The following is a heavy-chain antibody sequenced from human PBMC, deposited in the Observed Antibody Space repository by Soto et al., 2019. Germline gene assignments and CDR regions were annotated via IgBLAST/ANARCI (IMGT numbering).Heavy chain of an antibody. CDR3: ARDDPSTVTYSSSSGGYDY. V-gene: IGHV4-59*01. CDR1: GGSISSYY. Sequence: SETLSLTCTVSGGSISSYYWSWIRQPPGKGLEWIGYIYYSGSTNYNPSLKSRVTISVDTSKSQFSLKLSSVTAADTAVYYCARDDPSTVTYSSSSGGYDYWGQGTLVTSPQ. J-gene: IGHJ4*02. D-gene: IGHD6-6*01. CDR2: IYYSGST.